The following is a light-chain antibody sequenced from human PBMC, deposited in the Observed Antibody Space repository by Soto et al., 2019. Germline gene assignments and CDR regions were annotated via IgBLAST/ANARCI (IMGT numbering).Light chain of an antibody. J-gene: IGLJ1*01. CDR3: SSYTTSSTPHYV. V-gene: IGLV2-14*03. CDR2: DVS. CDR1: SSDVGGYNS. Sequence: QSVLTQPASVSGSPGQAITISCPGTSSDVGGYNSVSWYQHHPGKAPKLMIFDVSDRPSGVSSRFSGSKSGNTASLTISGLQAEDEADYYCSSYTTSSTPHYVFGPGTKVTVL.